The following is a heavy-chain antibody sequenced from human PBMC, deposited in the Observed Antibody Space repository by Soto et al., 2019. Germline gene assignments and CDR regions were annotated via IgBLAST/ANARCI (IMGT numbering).Heavy chain of an antibody. D-gene: IGHD6-13*01. J-gene: IGHJ5*02. CDR3: ARDGIRWSSSYGHWFEP. CDR2: IYPGDSDT. CDR1: GYSFTSYR. V-gene: IGHV5-51*01. Sequence: GESLKISCKGSGYSFTSYRIGWVRQMPGKGLEWMGIIYPGDSDTRYSPSFQGQATISADKSISTAYLQWSSLKASDTAMYYCARDGIRWSSSYGHWFEPWGQGTRVTVSS.